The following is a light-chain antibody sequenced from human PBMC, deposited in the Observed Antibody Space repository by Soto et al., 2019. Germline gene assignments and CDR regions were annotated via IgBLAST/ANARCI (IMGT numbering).Light chain of an antibody. V-gene: IGKV3-20*01. Sequence: EIVLTQSPGTLSLSPGERATLSCRASQSISSSHLAWYQQRPGQAPRLLIYGASSRAIGIPDRFSGSGSGTAFTLTISRLEPEDVALYHCQHYDNSPVAFGGGTKVEIK. CDR2: GAS. CDR3: QHYDNSPVA. CDR1: QSISSSH. J-gene: IGKJ4*01.